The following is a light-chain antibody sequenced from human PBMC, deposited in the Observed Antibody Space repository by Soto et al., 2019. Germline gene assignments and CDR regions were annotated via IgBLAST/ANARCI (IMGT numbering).Light chain of an antibody. V-gene: IGKV3-20*01. CDR3: QQYGSSPRT. Sequence: LEQPPRRAWLCAEERAIHSCRASQSVSNNYLAWYQQKPGQAPRLLIYRASTRAAGLPDRFSGSGSGTEFTLTISSLQSEDFAVYYCQQYGSSPRTFGRGTKVDI. J-gene: IGKJ1*01. CDR2: RAS. CDR1: QSVSNNY.